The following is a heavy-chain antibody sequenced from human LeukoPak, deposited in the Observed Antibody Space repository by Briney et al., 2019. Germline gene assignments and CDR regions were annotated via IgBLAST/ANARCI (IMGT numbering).Heavy chain of an antibody. CDR3: AKKRNCSGGSCSGIFDY. V-gene: IGHV3-23*01. D-gene: IGHD2-15*01. J-gene: IGHJ4*02. Sequence: AGGSLRLSCAASGFTFSSYAMSWVRQAPGNGLEWVSAISGSGGSTYYADSVKGRFTISRDNSKNTLYLQMNSLRAEDTAVYYCAKKRNCSGGSCSGIFDYWGQGTLVTVSS. CDR1: GFTFSSYA. CDR2: ISGSGGST.